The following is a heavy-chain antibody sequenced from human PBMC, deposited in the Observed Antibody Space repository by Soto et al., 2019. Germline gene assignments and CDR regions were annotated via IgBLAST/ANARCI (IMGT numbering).Heavy chain of an antibody. CDR1: GFSLSTSGVG. CDR3: ARLGITYYYDSSGYYIDY. CDR2: IYWDDDK. V-gene: IGHV2-5*02. J-gene: IGHJ4*02. D-gene: IGHD3-22*01. Sequence: SGPTLVNPTQTLTLTCTFSGFSLSTSGVGVGWIRQPPGKALEWLALIYWDDDKRYSPSLKSRLTITKDTSKNQVVLTMTNMDPVDTATYYCARLGITYYYDSSGYYIDYWGQGTLVTVSS.